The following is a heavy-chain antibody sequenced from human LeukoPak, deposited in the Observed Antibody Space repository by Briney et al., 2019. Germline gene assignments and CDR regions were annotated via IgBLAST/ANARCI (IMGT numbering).Heavy chain of an antibody. CDR1: GGSISSSSYY. D-gene: IGHD5-12*01. CDR3: ARGGIGSGYKFDY. V-gene: IGHV4-61*05. J-gene: IGHJ4*02. Sequence: SETLSLTCTVSGGSISSSSYYWSWIRQPPGKGLEWIGYIYYSGSTNYNPSLKSRVTISVDTSKNQFSLKLSSVTAADTAVYYCARGGIGSGYKFDYWGQGTLVTVSS. CDR2: IYYSGST.